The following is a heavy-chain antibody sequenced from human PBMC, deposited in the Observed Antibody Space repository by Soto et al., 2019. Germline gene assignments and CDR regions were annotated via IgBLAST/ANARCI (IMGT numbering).Heavy chain of an antibody. CDR2: IIPIFGTA. CDR1: GGTFSSYA. CDR3: ARGGESRGWYGVEWFDP. V-gene: IGHV1-69*13. D-gene: IGHD6-19*01. Sequence: SVKVSCKASGGTFSSYAISWVRQAPGQGLEWMGGIIPIFGTANYAQKFQGRVTITADESTSTAYMELSSLRSEDTAVYYCARGGESRGWYGVEWFDPWGQGTLVTVSS. J-gene: IGHJ5*02.